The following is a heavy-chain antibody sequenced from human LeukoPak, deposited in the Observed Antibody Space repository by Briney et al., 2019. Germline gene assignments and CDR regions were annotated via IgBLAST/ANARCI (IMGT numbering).Heavy chain of an antibody. CDR1: GYIFTSYN. CDR3: ARTDCGGDCYSSRGWFDP. V-gene: IGHV1-46*01. D-gene: IGHD2-21*02. J-gene: IGHJ5*02. CDR2: INPSGGTT. Sequence: ASVKVSCKASGYIFTSYNMNWVRQAPGQGLEWMGIINPSGGTTNYPQKFQGRVTMTRDTSTRTVYMELSSLRSEDTAVYYCARTDCGGDCYSSRGWFDPWGQGTLVTVSS.